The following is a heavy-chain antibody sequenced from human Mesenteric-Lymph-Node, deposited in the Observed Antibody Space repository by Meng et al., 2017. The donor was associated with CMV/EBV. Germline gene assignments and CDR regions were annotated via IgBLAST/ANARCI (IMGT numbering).Heavy chain of an antibody. Sequence: KASGYTFTSYAMHWVRQATGQRLEWMGWINAGNGNTKYSQKFQGRVTITRDTSASTAYMELSSLRSEDTAVYYCARGALITIFYFDLWGRGTLVTVSS. D-gene: IGHD3-9*01. J-gene: IGHJ2*01. CDR1: GYTFTSYA. CDR2: INAGNGNT. V-gene: IGHV1-3*01. CDR3: ARGALITIFYFDL.